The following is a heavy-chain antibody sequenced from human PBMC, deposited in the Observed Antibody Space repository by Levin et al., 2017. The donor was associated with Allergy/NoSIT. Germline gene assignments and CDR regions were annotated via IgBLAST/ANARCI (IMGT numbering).Heavy chain of an antibody. CDR1: GGSFSGYY. CDR3: ARGHTWPRRPFDY. D-gene: IGHD5-12*01. CDR2: INHSGSS. J-gene: IGHJ4*02. V-gene: IGHV4-34*01. Sequence: PSETLSLTCAVFGGSFSGYYWSWIRQPPGKGLEWIGEINHSGSSNYKTSLKSRVTMSVDTSKNQFSLKLSSVTAADTAVYFCARGHTWPRRPFDYWGQGTLVTVSS.